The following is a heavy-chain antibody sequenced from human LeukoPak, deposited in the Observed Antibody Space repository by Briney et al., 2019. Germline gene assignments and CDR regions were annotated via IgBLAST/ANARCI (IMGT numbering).Heavy chain of an antibody. J-gene: IGHJ4*02. CDR2: ISSSSSYI. V-gene: IGHV3-21*01. D-gene: IGHD3-22*01. Sequence: AGGSLRLSCAASGFTFSSYSMNWVRQAPGKVLEWVSSISSSSSYIYYADSVKGRFTISRDNAKNSLYLQMNSLRAEDTAVYYCARFGSGYYQFDYWGQGALVTVSS. CDR3: ARFGSGYYQFDY. CDR1: GFTFSSYS.